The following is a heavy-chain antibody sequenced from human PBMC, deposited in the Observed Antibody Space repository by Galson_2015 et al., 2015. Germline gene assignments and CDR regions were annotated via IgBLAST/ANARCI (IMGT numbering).Heavy chain of an antibody. D-gene: IGHD3/OR15-3a*01. CDR1: GFTFRDYS. J-gene: IGHJ4*02. CDR3: AKDLGLRGVANGYFDY. V-gene: IGHV3-48*02. CDR2: ISNGGSTI. Sequence: SLRLSCAASGFTFRDYSMNWVRQAPGKGLEWISYISNGGSTIYYADSVKGRFTISRDNPNNTLYLQMNTLRDEDTAVYYCAKDLGLRGVANGYFDYWGQGTLVTVSS.